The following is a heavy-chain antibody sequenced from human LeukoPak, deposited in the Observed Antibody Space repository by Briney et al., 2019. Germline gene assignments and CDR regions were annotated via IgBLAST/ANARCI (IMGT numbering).Heavy chain of an antibody. V-gene: IGHV3-66*04. Sequence: GGSLRLSCAASGFTVSSNYMSWVRQAPGKGPEWVSVIYSGGSTYYADSVKGRFTISRDNSKNTLYLQMNSLRAEDTAVYYCARHCSSTSCSLNDYWGQGTLVTVSS. CDR3: ARHCSSTSCSLNDY. D-gene: IGHD2-2*01. J-gene: IGHJ4*02. CDR2: IYSGGST. CDR1: GFTVSSNY.